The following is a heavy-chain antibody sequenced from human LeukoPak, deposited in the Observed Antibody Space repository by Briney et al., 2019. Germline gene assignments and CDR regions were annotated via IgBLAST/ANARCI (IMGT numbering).Heavy chain of an antibody. CDR1: GFTFSRHA. D-gene: IGHD5-24*01. J-gene: IGHJ4*02. Sequence: PGGSLRLSCAASGFTFSRHAMSWVRQAPGKGLEWVSTTGLNSVNTLCAESVQGRFSIPRDNSKNTLDLQMDNLRVDDTAVYYCAKGDDIGKHPTRAYYFDTWGQGTLVTVSS. CDR2: TGLNSVNT. V-gene: IGHV3-23*01. CDR3: AKGDDIGKHPTRAYYFDT.